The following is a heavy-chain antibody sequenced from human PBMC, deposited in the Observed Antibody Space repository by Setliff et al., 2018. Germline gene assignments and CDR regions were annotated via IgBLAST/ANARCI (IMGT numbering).Heavy chain of an antibody. Sequence: ASVKVSCKASGYTFTSYDINWVRQATGQGLEWMGWMNPNSGSTRYAQKFQGRVTMTRDTSTSSVYMELSSLRSEDTAVYYCARDLRDVVVVPSTTGYYHGMDVWGQGTTVTVPS. CDR1: GYTFTSYD. V-gene: IGHV1-8*02. CDR3: ARDLRDVVVVPSTTGYYHGMDV. D-gene: IGHD2-15*01. J-gene: IGHJ6*02. CDR2: MNPNSGST.